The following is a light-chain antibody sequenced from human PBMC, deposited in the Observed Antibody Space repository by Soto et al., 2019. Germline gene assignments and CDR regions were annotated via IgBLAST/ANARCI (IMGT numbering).Light chain of an antibody. CDR1: QSISTW. CDR2: EAS. CDR3: QYYNTHWT. J-gene: IGKJ2*01. Sequence: DIQLTQSPSNLSASVGDRLSITCRASQSISTWLAWHQQKPGKAPKLLIYEASALENGVPSRFSGGGSGTDFTLTISDLKPDDFATYFCQYYNTHWTFGQGTKVNVK. V-gene: IGKV1-5*03.